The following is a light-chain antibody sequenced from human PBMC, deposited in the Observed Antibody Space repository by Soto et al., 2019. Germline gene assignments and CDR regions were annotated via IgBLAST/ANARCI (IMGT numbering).Light chain of an antibody. CDR3: QQYGSSHA. CDR1: QSVNSRH. V-gene: IGKV3-20*01. J-gene: IGKJ5*01. Sequence: EIVLTQSPGTLSLSPGERATLSCRASQSVNSRHLAWYQQKPGQAPRLVIHGVFNRATGIPDRFSGSGSGTDFTLTISRLEPEDFAVYYCQQYGSSHAFGQGTRLEI. CDR2: GVF.